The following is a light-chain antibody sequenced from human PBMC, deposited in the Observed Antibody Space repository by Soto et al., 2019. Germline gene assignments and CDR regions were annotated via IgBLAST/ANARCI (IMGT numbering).Light chain of an antibody. CDR1: QSIVTY. CDR3: QQSYSTPPWT. Sequence: DIQMTQSPSSLSASVGDRVTITCRASQSIVTYLNWYLQKPGKAPKLLIYAASNLQSGVPSRFSGSGSGTDFTLTISSLQHEDFATYFCQQSYSTPPWTFGQGTKVEI. V-gene: IGKV1-39*01. CDR2: AAS. J-gene: IGKJ1*01.